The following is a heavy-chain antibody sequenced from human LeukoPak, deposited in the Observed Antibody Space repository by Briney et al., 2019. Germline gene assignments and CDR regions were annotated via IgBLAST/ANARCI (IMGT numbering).Heavy chain of an antibody. CDR1: GNSFTNYW. J-gene: IGHJ5*02. CDR3: ACRRYSDTWSDP. V-gene: IGHV5-51*01. CDR2: IYPGGSVI. Sequence: GESLKISCKGFGNSFTNYWIGWVRQMPGKGLEWMGIIYPGGSVIHYSPSFHGQVTISADTSIGTAYLQWTGLKASDSAMYYCACRRYSDTWSDPWGQGTLVTVSS. D-gene: IGHD6-13*01.